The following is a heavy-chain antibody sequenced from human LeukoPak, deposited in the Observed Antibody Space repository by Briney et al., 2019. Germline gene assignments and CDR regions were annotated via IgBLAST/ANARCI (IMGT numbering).Heavy chain of an antibody. J-gene: IGHJ4*02. CDR3: ARYYYDSRGYYYKP. CDR2: IYYSGST. Sequence: SETLSLTCTVSGGSISSYYWSWIRQPPGKGLEWIGYIYYSGSTNDNPSLKSRVTKPVHTPKNQYSLNLSPVAAADTGVYYCARYYYDSRGYYYKPWGQGTLVTVSS. D-gene: IGHD3-22*01. CDR1: GGSISSYY. V-gene: IGHV4-59*01.